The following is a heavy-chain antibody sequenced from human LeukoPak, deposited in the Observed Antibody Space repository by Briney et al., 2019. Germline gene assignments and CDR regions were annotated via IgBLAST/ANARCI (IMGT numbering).Heavy chain of an antibody. CDR2: IYNSGST. CDR3: ARVRVAVAGIDY. J-gene: IGHJ4*02. D-gene: IGHD6-19*01. Sequence: SETLSLTCTVSGGSISSYYWSWIRQPPGKGLEWIGYIYNSGSTNYNPSLKSRVIISVDTSKNQFSLKLSSVPAADTAVYYCARVRVAVAGIDYWGQGTLVTVSS. CDR1: GGSISSYY. V-gene: IGHV4-59*01.